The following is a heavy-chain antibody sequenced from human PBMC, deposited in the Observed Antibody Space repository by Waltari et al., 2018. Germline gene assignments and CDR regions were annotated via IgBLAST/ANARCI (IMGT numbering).Heavy chain of an antibody. V-gene: IGHV4-61*09. D-gene: IGHD2-2*01. J-gene: IGHJ5*01. CDR3: ARNYALNWFDS. Sequence: QVQLQESGPGSVKPSQTLSLTCTVSGGSISSGIYYWSWIRQPAGKGLEWIGYVYSSGTTNDKPSLKSRVAISVDTSKNQFSLKVNSVTAADTAVYYCARNYALNWFDSWGRGTLVTVSS. CDR2: VYSSGTT. CDR1: GGSISSGIYY.